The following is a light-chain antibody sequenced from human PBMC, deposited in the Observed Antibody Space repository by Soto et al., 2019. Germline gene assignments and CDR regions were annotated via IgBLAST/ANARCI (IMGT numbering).Light chain of an antibody. CDR1: QDVSSK. Sequence: ELVVTQSPATLSVSPGERVTLSCRTSQDVSSKLAWYQQKAGQAPSLLIYDASTRATGTPARFSGSGSGTEFTLAVSSLQSEDYAVYFCQQYIRWPLTFGGGTEVEIK. CDR2: DAS. J-gene: IGKJ4*01. CDR3: QQYIRWPLT. V-gene: IGKV3D-15*01.